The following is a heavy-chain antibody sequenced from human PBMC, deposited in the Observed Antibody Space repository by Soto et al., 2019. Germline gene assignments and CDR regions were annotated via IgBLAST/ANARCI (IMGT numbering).Heavy chain of an antibody. J-gene: IGHJ6*02. V-gene: IGHV4-39*01. Sequence: SETLSLTCTVSGDSVSSSYYYWGWIRQPPGKGLEWIGSIFYSGSTDYNPSLKSRVTISVDTSKNQFSLKLSSVTAADTGVYYCAIRGSSRQISRYGMDVWGPGTTVTVSS. D-gene: IGHD6-13*01. CDR1: GDSVSSSYYY. CDR2: IFYSGST. CDR3: AIRGSSRQISRYGMDV.